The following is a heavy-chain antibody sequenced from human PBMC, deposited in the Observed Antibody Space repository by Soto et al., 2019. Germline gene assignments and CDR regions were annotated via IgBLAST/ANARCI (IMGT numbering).Heavy chain of an antibody. D-gene: IGHD1-26*01. Sequence: QVQLVESGGGVGQPGRSLRLSCAASGFTFSSYGMHWVRQAPGKGLEWVAVISYDGSNKYYADSVKGRFTISRDNSKNTLYLQMNSLRAEDTAVYYCAKASSGSYYFDYWGQGTLVTVSS. CDR3: AKASSGSYYFDY. J-gene: IGHJ4*02. CDR2: ISYDGSNK. CDR1: GFTFSSYG. V-gene: IGHV3-30*18.